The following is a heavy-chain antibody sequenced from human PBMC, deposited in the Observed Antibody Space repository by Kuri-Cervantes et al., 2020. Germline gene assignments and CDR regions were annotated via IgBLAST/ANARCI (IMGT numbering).Heavy chain of an antibody. Sequence: GGSLRLSCAASGFTFSSYAMHWVRQAPGKGLEWVAVISYDGSNKYYADSVKGRFTISRDNSKNTLYLQMNSLRAEDTAVYYCAKFFYGMDVWGQGTTVTVSS. D-gene: IGHD3-3*01. J-gene: IGHJ6*02. CDR3: AKFFYGMDV. V-gene: IGHV3-30-3*02. CDR2: ISYDGSNK. CDR1: GFTFSSYA.